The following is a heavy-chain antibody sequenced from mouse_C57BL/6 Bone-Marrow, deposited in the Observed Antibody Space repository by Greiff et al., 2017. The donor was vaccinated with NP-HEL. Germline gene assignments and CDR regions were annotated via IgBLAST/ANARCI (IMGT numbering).Heavy chain of an antibody. J-gene: IGHJ1*03. CDR3: ARDYDDSNWYFDV. D-gene: IGHD1-1*01. Sequence: VQLQQSGSELRSPGSSVKLSCKDFDSEVFPIAYMSWVRQKPGHGFEWIGGILPSIGRTIYGEKFEDKATLAADTLSNTAYLELNSLTSEDSAIYDCARDYDDSNWYFDVWGTGTTVTVSS. V-gene: IGHV15-2*01. CDR2: ILPSIGRT. CDR1: DSEVFPIAY.